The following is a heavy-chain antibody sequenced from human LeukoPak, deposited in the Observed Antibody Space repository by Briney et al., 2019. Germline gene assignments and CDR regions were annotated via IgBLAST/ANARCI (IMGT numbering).Heavy chain of an antibody. D-gene: IGHD2-2*01. CDR3: AKDGEAYCSSTNCYQGGAFDI. CDR1: GFTFSNYG. Sequence: GGSLRLSCAASGFTFSNYGIHWVRQAPGKGLEWVTFIRYDGSNTYYADSVKGRFTISRDNSKNTLYLQMKSLRAEDTAVYYCAKDGEAYCSSTNCYQGGAFDIWGQGTMVTVS. J-gene: IGHJ3*02. V-gene: IGHV3-30*02. CDR2: IRYDGSNT.